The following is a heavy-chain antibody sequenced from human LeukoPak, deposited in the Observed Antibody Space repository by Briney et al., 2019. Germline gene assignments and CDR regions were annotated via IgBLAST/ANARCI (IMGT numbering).Heavy chain of an antibody. CDR3: ARDTKSYDSSGYYYSYYFDY. V-gene: IGHV3-21*04. D-gene: IGHD3-22*01. J-gene: IGHJ4*02. Sequence: GGSLRLSCAASGFTFSSYSMNWVRQAPGKGLEWVSSISSSSSYIYYADSVKGRFTISRDNAKNSLYLQMNSLRAEDTAVYYCARDTKSYDSSGYYYSYYFDYWGQGTLVTVSS. CDR2: ISSSSSYI. CDR1: GFTFSSYS.